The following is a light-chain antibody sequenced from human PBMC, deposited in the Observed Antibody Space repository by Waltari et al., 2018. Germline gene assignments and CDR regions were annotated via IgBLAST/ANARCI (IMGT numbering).Light chain of an antibody. CDR3: ASWDVSLDGVA. Sequence: QSVLVQPRSVSGTPGQRVTISCSGSTSNIGFNSVDWYQQVPGTAPKVLIYGNKQRPSGVPDRFFGSKSGNSATLAIIGLQSEDEADYYCASWDVSLDGVAFGGGTRLTV. CDR1: TSNIGFNS. CDR2: GNK. V-gene: IGLV1-44*01. J-gene: IGLJ2*01.